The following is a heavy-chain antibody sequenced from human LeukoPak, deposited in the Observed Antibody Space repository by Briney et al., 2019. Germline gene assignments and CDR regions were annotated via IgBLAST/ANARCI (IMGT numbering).Heavy chain of an antibody. V-gene: IGHV3-23*01. CDR3: ANEIRPNDH. CDR1: GFTFSSHA. D-gene: IGHD4-17*01. J-gene: IGHJ4*02. CDR2: ISISGGST. Sequence: PGGSLRLSCAASGFTFSSHAMSWVRQAPGKGLERVSAISISGGSTYYADSVKGRFTISRDNSKNTLYLQMNSLRPEDTAVYYCANEIRPNDHWGQGTLVTVSS.